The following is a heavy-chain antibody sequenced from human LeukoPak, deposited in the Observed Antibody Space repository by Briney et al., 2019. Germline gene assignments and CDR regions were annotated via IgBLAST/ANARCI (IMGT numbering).Heavy chain of an antibody. CDR1: GGSFSGYY. D-gene: IGHD5-18*01. CDR2: INHSGST. V-gene: IGHV4-34*01. J-gene: IGHJ6*02. Sequence: SETLSLTCAVYGGSFSGYYWSWIRQPPGKGLEWIGEINHSGSTNYNPSLKSRVTISVDTSKNQFSLKLSSVTAADTAVYYCARGKGAMAFYYYYGMDVWGQGTTVTVSS. CDR3: ARGKGAMAFYYYYGMDV.